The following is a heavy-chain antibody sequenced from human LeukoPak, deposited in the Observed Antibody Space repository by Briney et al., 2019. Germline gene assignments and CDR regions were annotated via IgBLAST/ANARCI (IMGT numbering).Heavy chain of an antibody. D-gene: IGHD3-10*01. CDR3: ARANYGSGSPSDY. CDR2: INWKTGNG. V-gene: IGHV3-9*01. J-gene: IGHJ4*02. CDR1: GFNFDDYA. Sequence: GGSLRLSCAVSGFNFDDYAMHWVRQAPGRGLEWVSGINWKTGNGIYADSVKGRFTISRDNAKNSLYLQMNSLRAEDTAVYYCARANYGSGSPSDYWGQGTLVTVSS.